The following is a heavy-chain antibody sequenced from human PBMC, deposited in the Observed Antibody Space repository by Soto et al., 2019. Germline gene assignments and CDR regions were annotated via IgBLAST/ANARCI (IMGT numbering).Heavy chain of an antibody. Sequence: QVQLQESGPGLVKPSQTLSLTCTVSGGSISSGGYFWNWIRQDPGKGLEWIGYIYYTGTTYYNPSLKSRLTISQDTSKNQFSLRLSSVTAADTAAYYCWGIVARGDYYGMDVWGQGTTVTVSS. V-gene: IGHV4-31*03. CDR2: IYYTGTT. J-gene: IGHJ6*02. CDR1: GGSISSGGYF. D-gene: IGHD3-16*02. CDR3: WGIVARGDYYGMDV.